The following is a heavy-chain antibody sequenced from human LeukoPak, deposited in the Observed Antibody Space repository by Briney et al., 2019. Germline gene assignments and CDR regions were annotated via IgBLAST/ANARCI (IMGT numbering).Heavy chain of an antibody. CDR1: GASIRSHF. D-gene: IGHD3-10*01. CDR3: ARAPFTMVRGVIEI. CDR2: MYNSGRT. Sequence: PSETLSLTCIVSGASIRSHFWSWIRRPPGKALEWIGYMYNSGRTNYNPSLKSRVTISVDTSKNQFSLKLSSVTAADTAVYYCARAPFTMVRGVIEIWGQGTMVTVSS. V-gene: IGHV4-59*08. J-gene: IGHJ3*02.